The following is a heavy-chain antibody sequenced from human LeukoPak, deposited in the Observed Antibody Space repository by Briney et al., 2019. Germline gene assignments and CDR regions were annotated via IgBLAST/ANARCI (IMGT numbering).Heavy chain of an antibody. J-gene: IGHJ4*02. D-gene: IGHD3-10*01. CDR3: ATLRGVNDY. CDR1: GFTFSSYE. V-gene: IGHV3-21*01. Sequence: KPGGSLRLSCAASGFTFSSYEMNWVRQAPGKGLEWVSSISSSSSYIYYADSVKGRFTISRDNAKNSLYLQMNSLRAEDTAVYYCATLRGVNDYWGQGTLVTVSS. CDR2: ISSSSSYI.